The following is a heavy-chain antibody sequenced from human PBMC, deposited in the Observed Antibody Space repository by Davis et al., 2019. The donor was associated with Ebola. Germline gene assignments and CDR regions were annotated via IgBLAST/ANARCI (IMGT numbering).Heavy chain of an antibody. Sequence: PGGSLRLSCAASGFTFSSYSMNWVRQAPGKGLEWVSSISSSSSYIYYADSVKGRFTISRDNAKNSLYLQMNSLRAEDTAVYYCARDRHLLELRVDYYYYYMDVWGKGTTVTVSS. CDR1: GFTFSSYS. J-gene: IGHJ6*03. CDR3: ARDRHLLELRVDYYYYYMDV. D-gene: IGHD1-7*01. V-gene: IGHV3-21*01. CDR2: ISSSSSYI.